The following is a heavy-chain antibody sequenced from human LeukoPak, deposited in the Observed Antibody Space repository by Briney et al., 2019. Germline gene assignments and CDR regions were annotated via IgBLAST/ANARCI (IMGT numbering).Heavy chain of an antibody. D-gene: IGHD3-3*01. Sequence: GGSLRLSCAASGFTFDNYAMSWVRQTPGKGLEWVSAIGGSGEDTSYADSVKGRFTVSRDNSKSTLYLQMNSLRAEDTAIYYCAKTLRDLEWLTGELHVWCQGTTVTVSS. CDR3: AKTLRDLEWLTGELHV. V-gene: IGHV3-23*01. J-gene: IGHJ6*02. CDR2: IGGSGEDT. CDR1: GFTFDNYA.